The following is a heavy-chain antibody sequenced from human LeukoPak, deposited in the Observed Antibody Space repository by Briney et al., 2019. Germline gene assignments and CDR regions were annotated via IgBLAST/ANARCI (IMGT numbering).Heavy chain of an antibody. CDR1: GLTFRSYV. CDR2: FSDSGGRT. D-gene: IGHD1-26*01. V-gene: IGHV3-23*01. J-gene: IGHJ3*02. CDR3: GKALVGIDAFDI. Sequence: PGGSLRLSCEASGLTFRSYVMSWVRQAPGKGLEWVSGFSDSGGRTFYAEAVKGRFTISSDNSKNTLSLHMHSLRAEDTAVYYCGKALVGIDAFDIWGQGTMVTVSS.